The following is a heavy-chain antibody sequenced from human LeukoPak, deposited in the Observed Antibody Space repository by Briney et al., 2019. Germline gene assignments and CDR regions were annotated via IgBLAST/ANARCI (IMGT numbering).Heavy chain of an antibody. Sequence: SETLSLTCTVSGGSISSYYWSWIRQPPGKGLEWTGYIYYSGSTNYNPSLKSRVTISVDTSKNQFSLKLSSVTAADTAAYYCATQARGWYYFDYWGQGTLVTVSS. J-gene: IGHJ4*01. D-gene: IGHD6-19*01. CDR3: ATQARGWYYFDY. V-gene: IGHV4-59*01. CDR1: GGSISSYY. CDR2: IYYSGST.